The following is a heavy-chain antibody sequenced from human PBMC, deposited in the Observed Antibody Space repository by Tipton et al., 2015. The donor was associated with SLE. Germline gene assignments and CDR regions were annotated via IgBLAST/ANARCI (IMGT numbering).Heavy chain of an antibody. J-gene: IGHJ4*02. CDR2: VYNSGTS. CDR1: GGSIGNNQ. CDR3: ARAQYDFWSDYYFDY. Sequence: TLSLTCTVSGGSIGNNQWSWIRQPAGRGLEWIGRVYNSGTSRYNPSLQSRVVVAMDASKNQVSLKLSPVPAADTAVYYCARAQYDFWSDYYFDYWGQGTLVTASS. D-gene: IGHD3-3*01. V-gene: IGHV4-4*07.